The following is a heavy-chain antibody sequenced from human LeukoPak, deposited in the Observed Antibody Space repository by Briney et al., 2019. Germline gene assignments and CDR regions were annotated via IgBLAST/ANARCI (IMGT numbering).Heavy chain of an antibody. CDR3: AVDQWDRWFDP. V-gene: IGHV3-23*01. CDR2: VIHIGGGT. D-gene: IGHD1-14*01. Sequence: GRSLRPSCAGSGFTFTSFATSWVRQTTRQGLGWVSRVIHIGGGTTYAASVKGRFTISRDTSTSTLFLQMDSLSAGAKAIYYCAVDQWDRWFDPWGQGTLVTVSS. CDR1: GFTFTSFA. J-gene: IGHJ5*02.